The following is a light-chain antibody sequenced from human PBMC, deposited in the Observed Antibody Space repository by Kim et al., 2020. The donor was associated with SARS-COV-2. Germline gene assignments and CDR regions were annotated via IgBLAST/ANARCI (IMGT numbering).Light chain of an antibody. Sequence: PGERAILSCRASQTIGISLGWYQHKLGQAPRLLIYDAANRAARIPDRFSGGRSGTDFTLTISSLEPEDFAIYYCQQRNNWPPAVTFGGGTKVDIK. V-gene: IGKV3-11*01. J-gene: IGKJ4*01. CDR2: DAA. CDR3: QQRNNWPPAVT. CDR1: QTIGIS.